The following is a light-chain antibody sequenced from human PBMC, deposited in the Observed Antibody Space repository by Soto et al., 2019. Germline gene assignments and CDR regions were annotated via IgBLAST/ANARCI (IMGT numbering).Light chain of an antibody. J-gene: IGLJ7*01. V-gene: IGLV2-14*01. CDR3: SSHTSGSTRV. Sequence: QSALTQPASVSVSPGQSIAISCTGTSGDVGGYDYVSWYQQHPDKAPKLMIYEVTKRPSWVSNRFSGSKSGNTASLTISGLQPEDEADYYCSSHTSGSTRVFGSGTQLTVL. CDR2: EVT. CDR1: SGDVGGYDY.